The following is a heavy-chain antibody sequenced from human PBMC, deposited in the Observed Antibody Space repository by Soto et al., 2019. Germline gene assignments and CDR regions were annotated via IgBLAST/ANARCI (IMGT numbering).Heavy chain of an antibody. V-gene: IGHV4-59*01. D-gene: IGHD3-22*01. CDR2: IYYSGST. J-gene: IGHJ6*02. CDR1: GGSISSYY. Sequence: SSETLSLTCTVSGGSISSYYWSWIRQPPGKGLEWIGYIYYSGSTNYNPSLKSRVTISVDTSKNQFSLKLSSVTAADTAVYYCARGQGSSGYYPYYYYGMDVWGQGTTVTVSS. CDR3: ARGQGSSGYYPYYYYGMDV.